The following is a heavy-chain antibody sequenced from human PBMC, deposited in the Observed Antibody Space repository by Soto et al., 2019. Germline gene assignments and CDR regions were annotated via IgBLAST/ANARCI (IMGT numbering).Heavy chain of an antibody. CDR2: ISSSGSTI. V-gene: IGHV3-11*01. CDR3: ARDKGYDFWSGPKNAFDI. D-gene: IGHD3-3*01. Sequence: PGGSLRLSCAASGFTFSDYYMSWIRQAPGRGLEWVSYISSSGSTIYYADSVKGRFTISRDNAKNSLYLQMNSLRAEDTAVYYCARDKGYDFWSGPKNAFDIWGQGTMVTVSS. J-gene: IGHJ3*02. CDR1: GFTFSDYY.